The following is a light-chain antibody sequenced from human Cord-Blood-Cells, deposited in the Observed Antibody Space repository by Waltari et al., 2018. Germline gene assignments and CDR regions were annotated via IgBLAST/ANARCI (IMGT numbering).Light chain of an antibody. CDR1: SSDVGGYNY. J-gene: IGLJ1*01. Sequence: QSALTQPPSASGSPGQSVTISCTGTSSDVGGYNYVSWYQEHPGKAPKLMIYEVIKRPSGVPDRFSGSNSGNTASLTVSGLQAEDEADYYCSSYAGSNNGNVFGTGTKVTVL. CDR3: SSYAGSNNGNV. V-gene: IGLV2-8*01. CDR2: EVI.